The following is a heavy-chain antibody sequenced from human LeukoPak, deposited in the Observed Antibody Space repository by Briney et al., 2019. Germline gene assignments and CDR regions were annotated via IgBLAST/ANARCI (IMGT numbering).Heavy chain of an antibody. CDR1: GGSISSGHSS. D-gene: IGHD1-26*01. V-gene: IGHV4-30-2*06. Sequence: SETLSLTCAVSGGSISSGHSSWNWFRQSPGKGLEWIGYICHSGSTYYNPSLKSRVAISVDRSKNQFSLKLRSVTAADTALYYCARGGTAFDIWGQGTMVTVSS. CDR3: ARGGTAFDI. J-gene: IGHJ3*02. CDR2: ICHSGST.